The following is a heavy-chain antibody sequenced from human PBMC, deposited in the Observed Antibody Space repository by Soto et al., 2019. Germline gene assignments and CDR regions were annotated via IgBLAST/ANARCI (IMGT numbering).Heavy chain of an antibody. CDR3: ARLTDAMVPD. CDR1: GGSVNNGAYY. J-gene: IGHJ4*02. D-gene: IGHD2-8*01. Sequence: QLQLQQSGPGLVKPSETLSLNCTVSGGSVNNGAYYWGWIRQPPGKGLEWVGSVYYDGNTYYNPSLKSRATVSVDTSKNQFSLKLHSVTAAYTAVYHCARLTDAMVPDWGQGTLVTVSS. CDR2: VYYDGNT. V-gene: IGHV4-39*01.